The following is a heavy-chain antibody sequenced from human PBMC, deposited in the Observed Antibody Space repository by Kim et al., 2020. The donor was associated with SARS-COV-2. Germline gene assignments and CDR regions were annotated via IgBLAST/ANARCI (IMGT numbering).Heavy chain of an antibody. J-gene: IGHJ4*02. CDR1: GFTFSNAW. CDR2: IKSKTDGGTT. V-gene: IGHV3-15*01. CDR3: TTHDGDYYGGFDY. D-gene: IGHD4-17*01. Sequence: GGSLRLSCAASGFTFSNAWMSWVRQAPGKGLEWVGRIKSKTDGGTTDYAAPVKGRFTISRDDSKNTLYLQMNSLKTEDTAVYYCTTHDGDYYGGFDYWGQGTLVTVSS.